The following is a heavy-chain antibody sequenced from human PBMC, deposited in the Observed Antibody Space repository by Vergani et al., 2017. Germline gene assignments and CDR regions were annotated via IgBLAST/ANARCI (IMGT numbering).Heavy chain of an antibody. J-gene: IGHJ4*02. CDR2: ISWDGGST. V-gene: IGHV3-43*01. CDR3: AKDSYSSSWYVIDY. Sequence: EVQLVESGGGLVQPGGSLRLSCAASGFTFDDYSMHWVRQAPGKGLEWVSLISWDGGSTYYADSVKGRFTISRDNSRNSLYLQMNSLRTEDTALYYCAKDSYSSSWYVIDYWGQGTLVTVSS. D-gene: IGHD6-13*01. CDR1: GFTFDDYS.